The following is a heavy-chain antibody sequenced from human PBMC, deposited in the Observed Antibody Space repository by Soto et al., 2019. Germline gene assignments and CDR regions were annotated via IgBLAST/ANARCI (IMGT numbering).Heavy chain of an antibody. CDR1: GGSISSDGYS. Sequence: SETLSLTCAVSGGSISSDGYSWSWIRQPPGKGLEWIGYIYNSGSTYYNPSLKSRVTISVDRSKNQFSLKLSSVTAADTAVYYCASSHAGAHITAAVHWGQGTLVTVSS. CDR3: ASSHAGAHITAAVH. D-gene: IGHD6-13*01. V-gene: IGHV4-30-2*01. J-gene: IGHJ4*02. CDR2: IYNSGST.